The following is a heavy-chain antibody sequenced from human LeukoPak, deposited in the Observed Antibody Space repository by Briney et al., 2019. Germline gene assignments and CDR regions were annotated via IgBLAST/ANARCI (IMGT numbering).Heavy chain of an antibody. CDR3: ARDLMATTYYYYYYMDV. V-gene: IGHV4-39*07. CDR1: GGFISSSSDF. CDR2: IYYSGST. D-gene: IGHD5-12*01. J-gene: IGHJ6*03. Sequence: SSETLSLTCTVSGGFISSSSDFWGWIRQPPGKGLEWIGSIYYSGSTYYNPSLKSRVTISVDTSKNQFSLKLSSVTAADTAVYYCARDLMATTYYYYYYMDVWGKGTTVTVSS.